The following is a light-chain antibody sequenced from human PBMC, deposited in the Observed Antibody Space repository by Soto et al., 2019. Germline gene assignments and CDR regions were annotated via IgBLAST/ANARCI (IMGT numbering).Light chain of an antibody. V-gene: IGKV1-12*01. CDR2: TVS. J-gene: IGKJ3*01. Sequence: IQMTQSPSSVSASVGDTVTLSCQTSHGVSGWLAWYQQKPGKAPTLLIYTVSNLQSGVPSRFSGSGSGPDFCLTITNLQPEDFSNYFCQRGKTFPFTFGPGTKVEVK. CDR1: HGVSGW. CDR3: QRGKTFPFT.